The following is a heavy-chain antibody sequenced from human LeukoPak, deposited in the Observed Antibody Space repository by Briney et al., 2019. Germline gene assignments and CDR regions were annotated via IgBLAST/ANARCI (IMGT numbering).Heavy chain of an antibody. CDR1: GGTFSSYT. J-gene: IGHJ4*02. Sequence: SVKVSCKASGGTFSSYTISWVRQAPGQGLEWMGRIIPILGIANYAQKFQGRVTITADRSTSTAYMELSSLRSEDTAVYYCARHTHSSGWVFDYWGQGTLVTVSS. D-gene: IGHD6-19*01. CDR2: IIPILGIA. V-gene: IGHV1-69*02. CDR3: ARHTHSSGWVFDY.